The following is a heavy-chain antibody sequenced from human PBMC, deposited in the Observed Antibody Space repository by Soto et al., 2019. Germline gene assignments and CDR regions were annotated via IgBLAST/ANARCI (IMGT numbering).Heavy chain of an antibody. CDR1: GFTFSSYA. CDR2: ISGSGGST. CDR3: AIYGGLEATFDY. D-gene: IGHD4-17*01. Sequence: GGSLRLSCAASGFTFSSYAMSWVRQAPGKGLEWVSAISGSGGSTYYADSVKGRFTISRVNSKNTLYLQMNSLRAEDTAVYYCAIYGGLEATFDYWGQGTLVTVSS. J-gene: IGHJ4*02. V-gene: IGHV3-23*01.